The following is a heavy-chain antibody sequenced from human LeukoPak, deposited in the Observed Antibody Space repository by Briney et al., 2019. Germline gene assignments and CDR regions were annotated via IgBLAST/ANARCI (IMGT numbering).Heavy chain of an antibody. J-gene: IGHJ4*02. D-gene: IGHD5-18*01. CDR3: ARLDTAMVYFDY. CDR1: GGSISSSSYY. V-gene: IGHV4-39*01. CDR2: IYYSGST. Sequence: SETLSLTRTVSGGSISSSSYYWGWIRQPPGKGLEWIGSIYYSGSTYYNPSLKSRVTISVDTSKNQFSLKLSSVTAADTAVYYCARLDTAMVYFDYWGQGTLVTASS.